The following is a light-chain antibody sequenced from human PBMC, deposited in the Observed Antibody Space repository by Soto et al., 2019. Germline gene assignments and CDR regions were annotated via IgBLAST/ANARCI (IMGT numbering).Light chain of an antibody. CDR3: QQYDDYPLT. CDR1: QSIKNW. CDR2: DAS. J-gene: IGKJ4*01. Sequence: DIQMTQSHSTLSASVGDSFTITCLASQSIKNWLAWYQQKPGTAPKFLIYDASTLESGVPSRFSGSGSGTEFTLTISSLQADDFATYFCQQYDDYPLTFGGGTKVDIK. V-gene: IGKV1-5*01.